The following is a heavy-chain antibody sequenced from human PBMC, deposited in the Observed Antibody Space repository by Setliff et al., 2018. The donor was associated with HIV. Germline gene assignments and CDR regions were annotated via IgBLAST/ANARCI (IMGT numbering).Heavy chain of an antibody. J-gene: IGHJ4*02. Sequence: SETLSLTCTASYATISTADYYWSWIRQPPGKGLEWIGFVSYTGTTRYSPSLRSRMSISIDASKKKFSLQLSSVTAADTAVYYCARQSTTSRDFDSWGQGTLVTVSS. D-gene: IGHD2-2*01. CDR1: YATISTADYY. CDR2: VSYTGTT. V-gene: IGHV4-30-4*01. CDR3: ARQSTTSRDFDS.